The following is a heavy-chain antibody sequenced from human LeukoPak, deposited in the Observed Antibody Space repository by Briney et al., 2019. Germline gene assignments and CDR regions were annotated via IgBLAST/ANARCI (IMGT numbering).Heavy chain of an antibody. CDR3: ASVYYYDSSGNPPRYDY. J-gene: IGHJ4*02. CDR1: GGSISNSGYY. CDR2: IYYSGST. Sequence: SETLSLTCTVSGGSISNSGYYWGCIRQPPGKGLECIGSIYYSGSTYYNPSLKSRVTISVDTSKNQFSLKLSSVTAADTAVYYCASVYYYDSSGNPPRYDYWGQGTLVTVSS. V-gene: IGHV4-39*07. D-gene: IGHD3-22*01.